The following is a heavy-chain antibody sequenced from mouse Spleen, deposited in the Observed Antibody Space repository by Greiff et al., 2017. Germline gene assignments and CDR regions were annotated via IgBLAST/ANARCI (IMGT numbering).Heavy chain of an antibody. J-gene: IGHJ3*01. D-gene: IGHD2-14*01. Sequence: QVQLQQSGAELVKPGASVKISCKASGYAFSSYWMNWVKQRPGKGLEWIGQIYPGDGDTNYNGKFKGKATLTADKSSSTAYMQLSSLTSEDSAVYFCARSEEVRRPFAYWGQGTLVTVSA. CDR3: ARSEEVRRPFAY. CDR1: GYAFSSYW. V-gene: IGHV1-80*01. CDR2: IYPGDGDT.